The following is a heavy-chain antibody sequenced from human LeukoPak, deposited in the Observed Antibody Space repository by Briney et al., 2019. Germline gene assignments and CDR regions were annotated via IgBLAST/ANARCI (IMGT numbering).Heavy chain of an antibody. J-gene: IGHJ6*03. CDR3: ARVANYYYYYYMDV. D-gene: IGHD2-21*01. CDR2: ISSSGSTI. V-gene: IGHV3-11*04. CDR1: GFTFSDYY. Sequence: PGGSLRLSCAASGFTFSDYYMSWIRQAPGKGLEWVSYISSSGSTIYYADSVKGRFTISRDNAKNSLYLQMNSLRAEDTAVYYCARVANYYYYYYMDVWGKGTTVTVSS.